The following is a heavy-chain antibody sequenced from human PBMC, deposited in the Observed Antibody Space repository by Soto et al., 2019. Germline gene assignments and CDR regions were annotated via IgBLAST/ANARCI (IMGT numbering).Heavy chain of an antibody. CDR2: MNPNSGNT. V-gene: IGHV1-8*01. Sequence: QVQLVQSGAEVKKPGASVKVSCKASGYSCTSYDINWVRQATGQGLEWMGWMNPNSGNTGYAQKFQGRVTMTRNSSICTADMELSSLRSEDTAVYYCARTLYSDNVDYWGQGTLVTVSS. J-gene: IGHJ4*02. CDR1: GYSCTSYD. D-gene: IGHD4-17*01. CDR3: ARTLYSDNVDY.